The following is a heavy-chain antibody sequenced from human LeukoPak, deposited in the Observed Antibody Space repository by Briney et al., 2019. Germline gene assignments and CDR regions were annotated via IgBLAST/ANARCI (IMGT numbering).Heavy chain of an antibody. CDR3: ASPRRWYDSSGYYRRSSGGFDY. CDR1: GGSFSGYY. V-gene: IGHV4-34*01. CDR2: INHSGST. D-gene: IGHD3-22*01. Sequence: SETLSLTCAVYGGSFSGYYWSWIRQPPGKGLEWIGEINHSGSTNYNPSLKSRVITSVDTSKNQFYLELSSVTAADTAVYYCASPRRWYDSSGYYRRSSGGFDYWGQGTLVTVSS. J-gene: IGHJ4*02.